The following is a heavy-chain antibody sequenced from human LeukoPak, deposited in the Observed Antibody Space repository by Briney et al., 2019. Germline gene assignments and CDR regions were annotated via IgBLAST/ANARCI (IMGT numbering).Heavy chain of an antibody. CDR1: GFSFSVYW. CDR3: AKRDTGGDSGIDY. D-gene: IGHD4-23*01. J-gene: IGHJ4*02. Sequence: GGSLRLSCAASGFSFSVYWMHWVRQAPGKGPVWVSRIKTDGSITDYADSVKGRFTISRDNAKNTLYLQMNSLSPEDTAVYYCAKRDTGGDSGIDYWGQGTLVTVSS. V-gene: IGHV3-74*01. CDR2: IKTDGSIT.